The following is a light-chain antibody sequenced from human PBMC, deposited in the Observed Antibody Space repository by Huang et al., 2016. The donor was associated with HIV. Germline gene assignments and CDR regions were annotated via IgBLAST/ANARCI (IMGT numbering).Light chain of an antibody. CDR3: QQYYGYPRT. CDR2: AAS. V-gene: IGKV1-8*01. Sequence: IRMTQSPSSLSVSTGDRVTITCRASQGISSYLAWYQQKPGKAPNLLIFAASTLQSGVPLRFSGSGSGTDFTLTITRLQSEDFATYYCQQYYGYPRTFGQGTKVEIK. J-gene: IGKJ1*01. CDR1: QGISSY.